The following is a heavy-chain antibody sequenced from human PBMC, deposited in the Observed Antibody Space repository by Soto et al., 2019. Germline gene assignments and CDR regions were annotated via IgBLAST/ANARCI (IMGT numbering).Heavy chain of an antibody. V-gene: IGHV3-48*02. J-gene: IGHJ4*02. CDR3: ARIYSSGWYADY. Sequence: PGGSLRLSCAASGITFSGYSMNWARQAPGKGLEWVSYTTSGGNTIYYVDSVKGRFTISRDNAKNSLYLQMNSLRDEDTAVYYCARIYSSGWYADYWGQGALVTVSS. CDR1: GITFSGYS. CDR2: TTSGGNTI. D-gene: IGHD6-19*01.